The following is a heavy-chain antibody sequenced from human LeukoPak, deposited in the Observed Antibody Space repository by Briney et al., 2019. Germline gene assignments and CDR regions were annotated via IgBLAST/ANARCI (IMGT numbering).Heavy chain of an antibody. Sequence: PSETLSLTCTVSGGSISSGGYYWTWIRQPPGQGLEWIGEISLTGLTHYNPSLESRVTVSLDKSKNQLSLNLTSVTAADTAVYYCSRENGAFSPFGYWGQGTLVTVLS. D-gene: IGHD2-8*01. CDR2: ISLTGLT. J-gene: IGHJ4*02. CDR1: GGSISSGGYY. V-gene: IGHV4-39*07. CDR3: SRENGAFSPFGY.